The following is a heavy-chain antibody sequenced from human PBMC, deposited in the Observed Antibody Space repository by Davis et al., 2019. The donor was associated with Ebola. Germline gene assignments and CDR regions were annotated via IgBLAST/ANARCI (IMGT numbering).Heavy chain of an antibody. J-gene: IGHJ4*02. CDR1: GFTVSSNY. CDR3: ARAYIGSVDY. D-gene: IGHD1-26*01. Sequence: GESLKISCAASGFTVSSNYMSWVRQAPGKGLEWVSAISGSGGSTYYADSVKGRFTISRDNSKNTLYLQMNSLRAEDTAVYYCARAYIGSVDYWGQGTLVTVSS. CDR2: ISGSGGST. V-gene: IGHV3-23*01.